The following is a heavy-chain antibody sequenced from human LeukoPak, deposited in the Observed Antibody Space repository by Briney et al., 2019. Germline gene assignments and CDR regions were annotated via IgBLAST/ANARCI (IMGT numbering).Heavy chain of an antibody. CDR2: IYHSGTT. CDR3: ARYDSTTKWFAP. J-gene: IGHJ5*02. Sequence: SETLSLTCIVSGGSINSGGYYWSWIRQPPGKGLEWIGYIYHSGTTYYNPSLKSRLLISVDTSKSHFSLQLSSVTAADTAVYYCARYDSTTKWFAPWGQGTLVSVSS. D-gene: IGHD4-11*01. V-gene: IGHV4-30-2*01. CDR1: GGSINSGGYY.